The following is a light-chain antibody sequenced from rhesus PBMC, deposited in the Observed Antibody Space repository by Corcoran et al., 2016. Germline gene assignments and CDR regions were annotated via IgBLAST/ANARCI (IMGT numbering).Light chain of an antibody. CDR1: QGISNA. J-gene: IGKJ2*01. CDR2: AAS. V-gene: IGKV1-33*01. CDR3: QQRNSYPYS. Sequence: DIQMTQSPSSLSASVGDKVTITCRASQGISNALAWYQQKPGKAPKLLIYAASSLQSGVPSRFRGSGSGTDLTLTNSSLQPEDFAGYYCQQRNSYPYSFGQGTKVEIK.